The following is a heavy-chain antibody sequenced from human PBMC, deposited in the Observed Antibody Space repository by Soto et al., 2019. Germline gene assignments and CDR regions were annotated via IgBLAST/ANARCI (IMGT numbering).Heavy chain of an antibody. CDR1: GGSISSRSHY. D-gene: IGHD3-3*01. CDR3: ATADGFGVVTPFFEY. V-gene: IGHV4-39*01. Sequence: QLQLQESGPGLVKPSETLSLTCTVSGGSISSRSHYWGWIRQSPGKHLEWIGSPFYRGSTHYNPSLKIRVTISVDTSTNQVSLKLYSVTAADTALDYFATADGFGVVTPFFEYWGQGILVIVSS. CDR2: PFYRGST. J-gene: IGHJ4*02.